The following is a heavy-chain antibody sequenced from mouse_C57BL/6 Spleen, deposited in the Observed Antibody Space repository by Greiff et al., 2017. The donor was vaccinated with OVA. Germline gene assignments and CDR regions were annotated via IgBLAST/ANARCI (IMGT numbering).Heavy chain of an antibody. CDR2: ISPSNGGT. J-gene: IGHJ1*03. D-gene: IGHD2-14*01. Sequence: QVQLQQPGTELVKPGASVKLSCTASGYTFTSYWMPWVKQRPGQGLEWIGNISPSNGGTNYNEKFKSKSTLTVDKSSSTGYMQLSSLTSEDSAVDYCARTATMGTDWYCDVWGTGTTVTVSS. CDR1: GYTFTSYW. V-gene: IGHV1-53*01. CDR3: ARTATMGTDWYCDV.